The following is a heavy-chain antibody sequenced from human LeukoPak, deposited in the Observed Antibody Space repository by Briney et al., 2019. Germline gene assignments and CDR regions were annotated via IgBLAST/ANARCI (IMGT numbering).Heavy chain of an antibody. V-gene: IGHV3-7*01. Sequence: PGGSLRLSCAGSGFAFSSYWMSWVRQAPGKGLEWEANIKQDGSEEYYVDSVKGRVNISIDNAENSLFLQLNSLSAEDTAVYCCVADPGYYCGEGTLVTVSS. D-gene: IGHD7-27*01. CDR1: GFAFSSYW. CDR2: IKQDGSEE. J-gene: IGHJ4*02. CDR3: VADPGYY.